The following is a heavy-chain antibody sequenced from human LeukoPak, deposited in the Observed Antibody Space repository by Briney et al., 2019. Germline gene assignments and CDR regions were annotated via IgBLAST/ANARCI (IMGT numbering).Heavy chain of an antibody. CDR1: GGSISSFY. D-gene: IGHD3-10*01. CDR2: IFTSGST. V-gene: IGHV4-4*07. Sequence: SETLSLTCTVSGGSISSFYWTWIRQPAGKGLEWMGRIFTSGSTNYNPSLKGRVTMSVDTSKSQFSLKLNSVTAADTAVYYCARGRYGSGSYFFDYWGQGTLVTVSS. CDR3: ARGRYGSGSYFFDY. J-gene: IGHJ4*02.